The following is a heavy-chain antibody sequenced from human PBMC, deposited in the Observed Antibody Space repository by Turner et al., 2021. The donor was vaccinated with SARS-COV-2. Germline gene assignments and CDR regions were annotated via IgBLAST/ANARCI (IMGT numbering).Heavy chain of an antibody. CDR1: GFTFSSYA. V-gene: IGHV3-23*01. CDR3: ARVRPSLIDYFDY. CDR2: ISGSGGST. J-gene: IGHJ4*02. D-gene: IGHD3-16*02. Sequence: EVQLLESGGGLVQPGGSLRLSCAASGFTFSSYAMIWVRQAPGKGLEWVSAISGSGGSTYYADSVKGRFTISRDNSKNTLYLQMNSLRAEDTAVYYCARVRPSLIDYFDYWGQGTLVTVSS.